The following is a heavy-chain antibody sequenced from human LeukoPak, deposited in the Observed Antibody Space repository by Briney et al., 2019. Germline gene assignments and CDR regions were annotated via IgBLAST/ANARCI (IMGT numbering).Heavy chain of an antibody. Sequence: GGSLRLSCAASEFTVSSNYMSWVRQAPGKGLEWVSVIYSGDITYYADSVKGRSTVSRDNSKNTLFLQMNSLRTEDTAVYYCTRGGGTYSGAFDIWGQGTMVTVSS. D-gene: IGHD1-26*01. CDR1: EFTVSSNY. CDR3: TRGGGTYSGAFDI. V-gene: IGHV3-66*01. J-gene: IGHJ3*02. CDR2: IYSGDIT.